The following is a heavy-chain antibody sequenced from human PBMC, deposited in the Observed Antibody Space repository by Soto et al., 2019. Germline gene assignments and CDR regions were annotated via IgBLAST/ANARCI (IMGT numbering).Heavy chain of an antibody. CDR3: ATAADILTGYSGFDY. Sequence: GGSLRLSCAASGFTFSSYWMSWVRQAPGKGLEWVANIKQDGSEKYYVDSVKGRFTISRDNAKNSLYLQMNSLRAEDTAVYYCATAADILTGYSGFDYWGQGTLVTVSS. D-gene: IGHD3-9*01. V-gene: IGHV3-7*01. CDR1: GFTFSSYW. CDR2: IKQDGSEK. J-gene: IGHJ4*02.